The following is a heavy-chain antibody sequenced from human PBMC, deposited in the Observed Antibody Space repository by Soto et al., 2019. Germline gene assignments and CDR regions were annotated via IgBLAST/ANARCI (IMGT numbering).Heavy chain of an antibody. V-gene: IGHV4-34*01. D-gene: IGHD5-12*01. CDR2: INHSGRT. CDR1: GGYISSYY. J-gene: IGHJ6*02. Sequence: PSETLALGFPVSGGYISSYYWSWIRHPPGEVLEWIGEINHSGRTNYNPSLKSRVTISIDTSKKKCYLKLSSVKAAENAVYESARNGVQYRWLQLMTYYYEGMDVLCQGTKVTVS. CDR3: ARNGVQYRWLQLMTYYYEGMDV.